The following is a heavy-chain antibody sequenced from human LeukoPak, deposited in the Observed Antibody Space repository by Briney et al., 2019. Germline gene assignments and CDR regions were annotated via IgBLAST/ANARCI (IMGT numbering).Heavy chain of an antibody. Sequence: KRGESLKISCKGSGYSFTSYWISWVRQMPGKGLEWMGRIDPSDSYTNYSPAFQGHVTSSADKSISTAYLQWSSLNASETAQYDFGRLLITPGGMGVWGQGATV. CDR2: IDPSDSYT. J-gene: IGHJ6*02. CDR1: GYSFTSYW. D-gene: IGHD3-16*01. CDR3: GRLLITPGGMGV. V-gene: IGHV5-10-1*01.